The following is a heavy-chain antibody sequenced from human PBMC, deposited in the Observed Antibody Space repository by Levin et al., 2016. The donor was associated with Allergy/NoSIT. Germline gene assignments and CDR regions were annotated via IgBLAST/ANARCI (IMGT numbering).Heavy chain of an antibody. J-gene: IGHJ4*02. Sequence: WIRQPPGKGLQWVSVISGGGDSTNYADSVKGRFRISRDNSNNTVYLQMDSLRADDTAVYYCAKGRSSNNDAGFNYWGQGTLVTVSS. V-gene: IGHV3-23*01. CDR2: ISGGGDST. D-gene: IGHD2-2*01. CDR3: AKGRSSNNDAGFNY.